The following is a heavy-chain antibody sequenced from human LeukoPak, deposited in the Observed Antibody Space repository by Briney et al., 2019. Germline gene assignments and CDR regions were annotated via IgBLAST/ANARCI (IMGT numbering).Heavy chain of an antibody. D-gene: IGHD3-10*02. CDR3: AELGITMIGGV. V-gene: IGHV3-48*03. J-gene: IGHJ6*04. CDR2: ISSSGSTI. CDR1: GVTFGDYA. Sequence: TGGSLRLSCTTSGVTFGDYAMSWVRQAPGKGLEWVSYISSSGSTIYYADSVKGRFTISRDNAKNSLYLQMNSLRAEDTAVYYCAELGITMIGGVWGKGTTVTISS.